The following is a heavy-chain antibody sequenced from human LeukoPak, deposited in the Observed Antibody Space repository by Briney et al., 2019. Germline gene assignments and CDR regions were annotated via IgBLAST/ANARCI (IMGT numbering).Heavy chain of an antibody. CDR3: ARDPGDWKTDY. CDR1: GYTFTSYG. D-gene: IGHD2-21*02. J-gene: IGHJ4*02. Sequence: ASVKVSCKASGYTFTSYGISWVRQAPGQGLEWMGWISGYNGNTNYAQKFQDRVTMTRDTSINTAYMELSSLRSDDTAVYFCARDPGDWKTDYWGQGTLVTVSS. CDR2: ISGYNGNT. V-gene: IGHV1-18*01.